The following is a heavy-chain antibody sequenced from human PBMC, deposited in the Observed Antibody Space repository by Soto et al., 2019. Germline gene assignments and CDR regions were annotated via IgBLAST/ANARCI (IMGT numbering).Heavy chain of an antibody. D-gene: IGHD3-10*01. CDR2: IYSGGTT. CDR3: ARDYYYGSGFPASYYYGMDV. Sequence: PGGSLRLSCAASGFTVSSNYMSWVRQAPGKGLEWVSVIYSGGTTYYADSVKGRFTISRDNSKNTLYLQMNSLRAEDTAVYYCARDYYYGSGFPASYYYGMDVWGQGTTVTVSS. J-gene: IGHJ6*02. V-gene: IGHV3-66*01. CDR1: GFTVSSNY.